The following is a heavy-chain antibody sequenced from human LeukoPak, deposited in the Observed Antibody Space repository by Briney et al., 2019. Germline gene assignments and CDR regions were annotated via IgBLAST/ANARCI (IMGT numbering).Heavy chain of an antibody. CDR3: ARGRGPYGWFDP. D-gene: IGHD3-10*01. CDR1: GFTFSSYG. Sequence: GGSLRLSCAASGFTFSSYGMHWARQAPGKGLVWVARINGDGSSINYADSVKGRFTISRDNAKNTLYLQMNSLRVEDTAVYYCARGRGPYGWFDPWGQGTLVTASS. CDR2: INGDGSSI. J-gene: IGHJ5*02. V-gene: IGHV3-74*01.